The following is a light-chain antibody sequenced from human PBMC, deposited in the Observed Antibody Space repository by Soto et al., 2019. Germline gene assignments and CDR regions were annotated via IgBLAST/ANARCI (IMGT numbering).Light chain of an antibody. V-gene: IGKV3-11*01. J-gene: IGKJ1*01. CDR2: GAS. Sequence: EIVLTQSPATLSLSRGERATLSCRASQSVSSYLAWYQQKPGQAPRLLIYGASNRATGIPDRFSGSGSGTDFTLTISRLEPADSGTYLCHQHGGTPETFGLGTKVDIK. CDR1: QSVSSY. CDR3: HQHGGTPET.